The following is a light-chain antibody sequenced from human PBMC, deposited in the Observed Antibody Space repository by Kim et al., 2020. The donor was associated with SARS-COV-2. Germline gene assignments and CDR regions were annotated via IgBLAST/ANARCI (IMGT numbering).Light chain of an antibody. CDR1: QSISSN. J-gene: IGKJ4*01. Sequence: EIVLTQSPATLSLSPGERASLSCRASQSISSNLAWYQQKPGQAPRLLIYGASTRATGIPARFSGSGSGTDFTLTISSLEPEDFAVYHCQQRSKWPLTFGGGTKLEI. CDR3: QQRSKWPLT. CDR2: GAS. V-gene: IGKV3-11*01.